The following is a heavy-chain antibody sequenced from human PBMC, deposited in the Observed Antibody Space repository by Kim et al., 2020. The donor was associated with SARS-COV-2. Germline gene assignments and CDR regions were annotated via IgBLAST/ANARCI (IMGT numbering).Heavy chain of an antibody. CDR1: GFSISDLY. CDR3: TRSDATGYSVY. D-gene: IGHD3-9*01. Sequence: GVSLRLSCAVSGFSISDLYIDWVRQAPGKGLEWVGRTRDKSNSYTTAYAASVSGRFIISRDDSTNSLFLQMNSLKTEDTALYYCTRSDATGYSVYWGQGTLVTVSS. J-gene: IGHJ4*02. V-gene: IGHV3-72*01. CDR2: TRDKSNSYTT.